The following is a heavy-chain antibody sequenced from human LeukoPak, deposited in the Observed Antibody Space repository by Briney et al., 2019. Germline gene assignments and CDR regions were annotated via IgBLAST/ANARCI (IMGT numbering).Heavy chain of an antibody. Sequence: PGGSLRLSCAASGFSVRGHYMTWVRQAPGKGLEWVSSIHTNGNTDYADSGKGRFTISRDNSKNTLYLHVDSLRAEDSAQYYCARSPPRDILTGFYFYFDYWGQGTLVSVSS. CDR1: GFSVRGHY. J-gene: IGHJ4*02. V-gene: IGHV3-53*01. D-gene: IGHD3-9*01. CDR3: ARSPPRDILTGFYFYFDY. CDR2: IHTNGNT.